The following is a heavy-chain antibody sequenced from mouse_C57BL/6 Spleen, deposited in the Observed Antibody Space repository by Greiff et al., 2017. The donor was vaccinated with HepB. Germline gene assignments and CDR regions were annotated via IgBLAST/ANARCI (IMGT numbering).Heavy chain of an antibody. CDR3: ARKTNYYAIDY. V-gene: IGHV5-4*03. J-gene: IGHJ4*01. CDR1: GFTFSSYA. Sequence: DVKLVESGGGLVKPGGSLKLSCAASGFTFSSYAMSWVRQTPEKRLEWVATISDGGSYTYYPDNVKGRFTISRDNAKNNLYLQMSHLKSEDTAMYYCARKTNYYAIDYWGQGTSVTVSS. CDR2: ISDGGSYT. D-gene: IGHD2-13*01.